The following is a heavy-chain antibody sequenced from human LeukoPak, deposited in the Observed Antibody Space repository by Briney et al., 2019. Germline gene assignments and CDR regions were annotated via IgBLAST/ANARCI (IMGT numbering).Heavy chain of an antibody. Sequence: PGGSLRLSCAASGFTFSSYAMHWVRQAPGKGLEWVAVISYDGSNKYYADSVKGRFTTSRDNSKNTLYLQMNSLRAEDTAVYYCARDLRPDSGYDGALDYWGQGTLVTVSS. CDR2: ISYDGSNK. CDR3: ARDLRPDSGYDGALDY. D-gene: IGHD5-12*01. J-gene: IGHJ4*02. V-gene: IGHV3-30-3*01. CDR1: GFTFSSYA.